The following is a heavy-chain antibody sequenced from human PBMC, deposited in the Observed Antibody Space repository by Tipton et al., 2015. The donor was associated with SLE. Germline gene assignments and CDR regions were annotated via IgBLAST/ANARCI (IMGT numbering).Heavy chain of an antibody. CDR2: INTGGGT. J-gene: IGHJ4*02. D-gene: IGHD3-3*01. V-gene: IGHV4-39*07. CDR1: GGSITSSSYF. CDR3: ARDFWSGYGSFDS. Sequence: LRLSCTVSGGSITSSSYFWGWIRQSPGKGLEWIGNINTGGGTYRNPSLMSRVTISVDTSKNQFSLKLSSVTAADTAVYYCARDFWSGYGSFDSWGQGTLVTVSS.